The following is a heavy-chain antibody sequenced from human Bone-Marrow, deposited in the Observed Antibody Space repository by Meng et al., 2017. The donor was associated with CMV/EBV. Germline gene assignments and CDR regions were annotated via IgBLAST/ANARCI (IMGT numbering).Heavy chain of an antibody. CDR2: IRYGGSNK. D-gene: IGHD3-3*01. CDR3: AKDPATPLEYDFWSGYFYYYYGMDV. Sequence: GGSLRLSCAASGFTFSSYGMHWVRQAPGKGLEWVAFIRYGGSNKYYADSVKGRFTISRDNSKNTLYLQMNSLRAEDTAVYYCAKDPATPLEYDFWSGYFYYYYGMDVWGQGTTVTVSS. CDR1: GFTFSSYG. J-gene: IGHJ6*02. V-gene: IGHV3-30*02.